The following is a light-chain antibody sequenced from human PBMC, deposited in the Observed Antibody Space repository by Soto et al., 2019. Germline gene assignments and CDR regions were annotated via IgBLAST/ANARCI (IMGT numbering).Light chain of an antibody. J-gene: IGKJ4*01. CDR2: DAS. Sequence: EIVLTQSPVTLSVSPGERATLSCRASQSVSSYLAWYQQRPGQAPRLLIDDASNRATGIPDRFSGSGSGTDFTFTISILVPEDFSVYYCQQRSNWPLSFGGGTKVDIK. CDR1: QSVSSY. V-gene: IGKV3-11*01. CDR3: QQRSNWPLS.